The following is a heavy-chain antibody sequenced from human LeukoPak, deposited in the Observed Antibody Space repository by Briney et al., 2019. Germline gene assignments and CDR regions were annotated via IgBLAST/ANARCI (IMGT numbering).Heavy chain of an antibody. Sequence: GGSLRLSYAASGFTVSSYEMSWVRQAPGKGLEWVPYISSSGSTIYYADSVKGRFTISRDNAKNSLYLQMNSLRAEDTAVYYCARDTEYSSSSICGQGTMVTVSS. CDR1: GFTVSSYE. CDR3: ARDTEYSSSSI. V-gene: IGHV3-48*03. CDR2: ISSSGSTI. J-gene: IGHJ3*02. D-gene: IGHD6-6*01.